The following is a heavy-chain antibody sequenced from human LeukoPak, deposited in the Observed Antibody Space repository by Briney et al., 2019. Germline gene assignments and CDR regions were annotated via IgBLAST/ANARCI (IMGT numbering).Heavy chain of an antibody. CDR1: GYSFTTYW. V-gene: IGHV5-51*01. CDR2: IYPGDSDT. D-gene: IGHD6-13*01. Sequence: GESLKISCKGSGYSFTTYWIGWVRQMPGKGLEWMGIIYPGDSDTRYSPSFQGQVTISADKSITTAYLQWSSLKASDTAMYYCARRIYSRSRFDAFDIWGQGTMVTVSS. CDR3: ARRIYSRSRFDAFDI. J-gene: IGHJ3*02.